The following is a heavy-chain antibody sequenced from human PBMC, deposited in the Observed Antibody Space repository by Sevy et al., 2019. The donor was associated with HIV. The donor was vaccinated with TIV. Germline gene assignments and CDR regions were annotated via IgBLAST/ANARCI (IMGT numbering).Heavy chain of an antibody. J-gene: IGHJ4*02. CDR1: GGSFNGFY. Sequence: SETLSLTCVVNGGSFNGFYWNWIRQPPGKGLEWIGYIYYSGITNYNPSLKSRVTISADTSKNQISLNLSSVTAADTAMYYSANGISARLDYWGQGTLVTVSS. CDR2: IYYSGIT. V-gene: IGHV4-59*01. CDR3: ANGISARLDY. D-gene: IGHD6-6*01.